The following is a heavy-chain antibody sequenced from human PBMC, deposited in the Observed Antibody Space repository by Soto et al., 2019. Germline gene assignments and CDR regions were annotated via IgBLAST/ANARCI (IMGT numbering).Heavy chain of an antibody. V-gene: IGHV4-4*02. D-gene: IGHD2-15*01. CDR3: PDTAYFSLY. Sequence: KTSETLSLTCVVSDKSISKDIWWNWVRQPPGQGLEWIGEVHHTKGALYNPALRSRVTVSADLFNSKIFLNIEDSAVYYCSGAESPDTAYFSLYWGQGTPVTVSS. CDR1: DKSISKDIW. J-gene: IGHJ4*02. CDR2: VHHTKGA.